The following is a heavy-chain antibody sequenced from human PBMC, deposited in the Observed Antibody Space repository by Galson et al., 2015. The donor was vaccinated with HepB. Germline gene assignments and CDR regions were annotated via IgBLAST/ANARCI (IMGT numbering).Heavy chain of an antibody. CDR2: ISGGGGNT. V-gene: IGHV3-23*01. CDR1: GFTFSSYA. Sequence: SLRLSCAASGFTFSSYAMSWVRQAPGKGLEWVSAISGGGGNTYYADSVKGRFTISRDNSKNTVYLQMDSLRAEDTAVYYCAKDPSLMWFDPWGQRTLVTVSS. J-gene: IGHJ5*02. CDR3: AKDPSLMWFDP.